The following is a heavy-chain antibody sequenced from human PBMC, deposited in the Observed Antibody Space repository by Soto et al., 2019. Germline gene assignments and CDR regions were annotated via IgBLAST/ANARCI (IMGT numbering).Heavy chain of an antibody. J-gene: IGHJ5*02. Sequence: SETLSLTCTVSGGSISSGGYYWSWIRQHPGKGLEWIGYIYYGGSTYYNPSLKSRVTISVDTSKNQFSLKLSSVTAADTAVYYCAREQYYYDSSGYPYNWFDPWGQGTLVTVSS. CDR1: GGSISSGGYY. CDR2: IYYGGST. CDR3: AREQYYYDSSGYPYNWFDP. V-gene: IGHV4-31*03. D-gene: IGHD3-22*01.